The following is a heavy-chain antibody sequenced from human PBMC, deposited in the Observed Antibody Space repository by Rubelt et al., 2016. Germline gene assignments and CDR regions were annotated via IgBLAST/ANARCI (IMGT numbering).Heavy chain of an antibody. CDR3: AKIFDGGNSRPPYS. CDR2: IRGDASEK. Sequence: EVQLVESGGGLVQPGGSLRLSCTVSGFTFSTYWMSWVRQAPGKGLEWVANIRGDASEKYYVDSVKGRFTISRDNSKNTLYLQRNSLRPEDPAVYNCAKIFDGGNSRPPYSWGQGTLVTVSS. D-gene: IGHD4-23*01. J-gene: IGHJ4*02. V-gene: IGHV3-7*03. CDR1: GFTFSTYW.